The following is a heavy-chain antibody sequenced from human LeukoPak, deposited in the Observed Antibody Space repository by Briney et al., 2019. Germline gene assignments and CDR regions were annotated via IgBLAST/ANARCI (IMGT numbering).Heavy chain of an antibody. J-gene: IGHJ6*03. CDR3: ARDGLGGSTSAQIYYYYYMDV. D-gene: IGHD2-2*01. CDR2: INPSGGST. Sequence: GASVKVSCKASGYTFTSYYMHWVRQAPGQGLEWMGIINPSGGSTSYAQKFQGRVTMTRDTSTSTVYMELSSLRSEDTAVYYCARDGLGGSTSAQIYYYYYMDVWGKGTTVTISS. CDR1: GYTFTSYY. V-gene: IGHV1-46*01.